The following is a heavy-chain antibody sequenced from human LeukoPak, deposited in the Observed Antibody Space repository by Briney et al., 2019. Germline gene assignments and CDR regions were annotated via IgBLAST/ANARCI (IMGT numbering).Heavy chain of an antibody. CDR3: ARSPDGFDY. D-gene: IGHD1-14*01. CDR2: IKPDGSEK. J-gene: IGHJ4*02. Sequence: PGGSLRLSCAASGFTFSDYWMSWVRQAPGKGLEWVANIKPDGSEKYYVDSVKGRFTISRDNAKNSVYLQMNSLRAEDTAVYYCARSPDGFDYWGQGTLVTVSS. CDR1: GFTFSDYW. V-gene: IGHV3-7*03.